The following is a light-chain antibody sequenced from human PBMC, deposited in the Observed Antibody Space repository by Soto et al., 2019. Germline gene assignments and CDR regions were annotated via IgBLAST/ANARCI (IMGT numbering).Light chain of an antibody. CDR1: SSDVGGYNY. CDR2: EVS. Sequence: QSVLTQPASVSGSPGQSITISCTGTSSDVGGYNYVSWYQQHPGKAPKLMIYEVSNRPSGVSNRFSGSKSGNTASLTISGLQAEDEADYYFSSYTSSSTLVGFGGGTKLTVL. CDR3: SSYTSSSTLVG. J-gene: IGLJ2*01. V-gene: IGLV2-14*01.